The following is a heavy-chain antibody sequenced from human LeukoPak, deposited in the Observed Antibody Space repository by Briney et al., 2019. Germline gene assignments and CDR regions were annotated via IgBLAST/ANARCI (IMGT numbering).Heavy chain of an antibody. D-gene: IGHD6-13*01. V-gene: IGHV3-11*06. Sequence: KPGGSLRLSCAASGFTFSDYYMSWIRQAPGKGLEWVSYISSSSSYTNYADSVKGRFTISRDNAKNSLYLQMNSLRAEDTAVYYCARATAYSSSWYNYWGQGTLVTVSS. J-gene: IGHJ4*02. CDR2: ISSSSSYT. CDR3: ARATAYSSSWYNY. CDR1: GFTFSDYY.